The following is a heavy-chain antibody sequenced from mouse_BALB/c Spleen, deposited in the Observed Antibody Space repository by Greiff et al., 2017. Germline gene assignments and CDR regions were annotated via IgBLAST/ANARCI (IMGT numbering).Heavy chain of an antibody. J-gene: IGHJ3*01. CDR2: IYPGNSDT. Sequence: VQLQQSGTVLARPGASVKMSCKASGYSFTSYWMHWVKQRPGQGLEWIGAIYPGNSDTSYNQKFKGKAKLTADTSASTAYMELSSLTNEDSAVYYCTRGVTAVVGPPWFAYWGQGTLVTVSA. CDR1: GYSFTSYW. D-gene: IGHD1-1*01. CDR3: TRGVTAVVGPPWFAY. V-gene: IGHV1-5*01.